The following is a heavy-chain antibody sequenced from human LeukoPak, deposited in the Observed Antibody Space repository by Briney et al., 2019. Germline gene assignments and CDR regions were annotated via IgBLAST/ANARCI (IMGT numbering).Heavy chain of an antibody. CDR2: IIPILGIA. Sequence: SVKVSCKASGGTSSSYAISWVRQAPGQGLEWMGRIIPILGIANYAQKFQGRVTITADKSTNTAYMELSSLRSEDTAVYYCARGGYCSSTSCYGWFDPWGQGTLVTVSS. J-gene: IGHJ5*02. V-gene: IGHV1-69*04. D-gene: IGHD2-2*01. CDR1: GGTSSSYA. CDR3: ARGGYCSSTSCYGWFDP.